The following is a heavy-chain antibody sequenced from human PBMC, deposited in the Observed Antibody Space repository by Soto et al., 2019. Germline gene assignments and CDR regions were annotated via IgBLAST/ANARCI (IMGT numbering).Heavy chain of an antibody. CDR3: ARAFHYYDSSGYYTNFDY. D-gene: IGHD3-22*01. V-gene: IGHV1-69*06. Sequence: GASVKVSCKASEGTFSSYAISWVRQAHGQGLEWMGVIILIFGTANYAQKFQGRVTITADKSTSTAYMELSSLRSEDTAVYYCARAFHYYDSSGYYTNFDYWGQGTLVTVSS. CDR2: IILIFGTA. J-gene: IGHJ4*02. CDR1: EGTFSSYA.